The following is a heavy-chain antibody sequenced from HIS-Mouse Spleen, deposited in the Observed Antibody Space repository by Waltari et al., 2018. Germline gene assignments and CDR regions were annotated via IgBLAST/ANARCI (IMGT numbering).Heavy chain of an antibody. CDR2: INPTMGGT. D-gene: IGHD5-12*01. J-gene: IGHJ6*02. V-gene: IGHV1-2*02. CDR1: GYTFTGYY. Sequence: QVQLVQSGAEVKKPGASVKVSCKASGYTFTGYYMHWVRQAPGQGLEWMGWINPTMGGTNYARKFQGRVTMTRDTAISTAYMELSRLRSDDTAVYYCAREPLRDGYNSYYYYGMDVWGQGTTVTVSS. CDR3: AREPLRDGYNSYYYYGMDV.